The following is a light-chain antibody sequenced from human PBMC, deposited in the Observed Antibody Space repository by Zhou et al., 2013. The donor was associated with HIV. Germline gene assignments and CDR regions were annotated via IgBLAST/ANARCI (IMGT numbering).Light chain of an antibody. CDR2: GAS. Sequence: EIVLTQSPATLFLSPGERATLSCRASQSVSSRYLAWYQQKPGQAPRVLIYGASNRATGIPDRFSGSGSGTDFTLTISRLEPEDFAVYYCQRYGGSPQWTFGQGTKVEIK. CDR1: QSVSSRY. J-gene: IGKJ1*01. CDR3: QRYGGSPQWT. V-gene: IGKV3-20*01.